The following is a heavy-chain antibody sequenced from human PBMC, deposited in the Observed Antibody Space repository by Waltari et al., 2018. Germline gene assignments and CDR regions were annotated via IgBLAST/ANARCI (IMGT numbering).Heavy chain of an antibody. CDR1: GYTFPRYY. D-gene: IGHD4-17*01. Sequence: QVQLVQSGAEVKKPGASVKVSCKASGYTFPRYYMHWVRQAPGQGLEWMGIINPSGGSTGYEQTCQGRGTMTRDPSTSTVYMELSSLRSEETAVYHRARWGYGDYLDYWGQGTLVTVSS. CDR3: ARWGYGDYLDY. J-gene: IGHJ4*02. V-gene: IGHV1-46*01. CDR2: INPSGGST.